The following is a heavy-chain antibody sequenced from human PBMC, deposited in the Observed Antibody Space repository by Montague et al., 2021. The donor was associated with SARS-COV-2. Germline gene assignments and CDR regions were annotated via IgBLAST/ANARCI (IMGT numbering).Heavy chain of an antibody. V-gene: IGHV4-4*07. CDR2: ISASGGT. CDR1: GDSISSFY. D-gene: IGHD2-15*01. Sequence: SETLSLTCTVSGDSISSFYWNWIRQPAGKGLEWIGRISASGGTNXNPSLKSRVTMSVDTSKNQFSLKLNSVTAADTAVYYCGRGEVAATPVVDYWGRGTLVTVSS. CDR3: GRGEVAATPVVDY. J-gene: IGHJ4*02.